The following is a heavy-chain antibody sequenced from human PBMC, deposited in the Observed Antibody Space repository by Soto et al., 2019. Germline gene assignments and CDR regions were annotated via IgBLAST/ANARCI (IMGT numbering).Heavy chain of an antibody. CDR3: ARAFIGVAGYFDY. J-gene: IGHJ4*02. Sequence: GGSLRLSCAASGFTFSDYAMHWVRQAPGKGLEWVAVVSHDGRNTHYADSVKGRFTISRDSSKNTVSLEMTSLRAEDTAVYYCARAFIGVAGYFDYWGQGTLVTVSS. D-gene: IGHD6-19*01. V-gene: IGHV3-30*03. CDR2: VSHDGRNT. CDR1: GFTFSDYA.